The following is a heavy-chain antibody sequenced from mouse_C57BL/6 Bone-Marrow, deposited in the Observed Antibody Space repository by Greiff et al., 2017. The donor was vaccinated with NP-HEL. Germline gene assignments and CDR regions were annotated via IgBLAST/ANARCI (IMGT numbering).Heavy chain of an antibody. CDR2: ISDGGSSP. CDR3: ARAIYYDLYYFDY. V-gene: IGHV5-4*03. D-gene: IGHD2-4*01. CDR1: GFTFSSYA. J-gene: IGHJ2*01. Sequence: EVKLMESGGGLVKPGGSLKLSCAASGFTFSSYAMSWVRQTPEKRLEWVATISDGGSSPYYPANVKGRFTISRDNANTNLYLQMSRLKSEDTAMYYCARAIYYDLYYFDYWGQGTTLTVSS.